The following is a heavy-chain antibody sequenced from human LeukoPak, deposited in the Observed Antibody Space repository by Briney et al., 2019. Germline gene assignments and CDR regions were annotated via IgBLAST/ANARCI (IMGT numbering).Heavy chain of an antibody. CDR1: GFTFSDYI. Sequence: PGGSLRLSCAASGFTFSDYIMNWVRQAPGKGLEWVSYISSTSSSIYYADSVKGRFTISRDNAKNSLYLQMNSLRAEDTAVYYCARAYYYDRNVYYYRHFDYWGQGTLVTVSS. CDR2: ISSTSSSI. CDR3: ARAYYYDRNVYYYRHFDY. V-gene: IGHV3-21*01. D-gene: IGHD3-22*01. J-gene: IGHJ4*02.